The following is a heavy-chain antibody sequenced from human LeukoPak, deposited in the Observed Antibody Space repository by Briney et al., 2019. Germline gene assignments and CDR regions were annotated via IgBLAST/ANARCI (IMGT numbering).Heavy chain of an antibody. D-gene: IGHD2-2*01. CDR3: MGYATATASFDY. Sequence: PSETLSLTCTVSGGSISSSSYYWGWLRQPPGKGLEWIGSIYYSGNTYYKVSLKSRVTISVDTSKNQFALKLRSVTAADTAVYYCMGYATATASFDYWGQGTLVTVSS. V-gene: IGHV4-39*01. CDR2: IYYSGNT. J-gene: IGHJ4*02. CDR1: GGSISSSSYY.